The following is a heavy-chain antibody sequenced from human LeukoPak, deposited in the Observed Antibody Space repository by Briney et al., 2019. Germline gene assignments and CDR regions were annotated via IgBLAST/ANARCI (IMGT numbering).Heavy chain of an antibody. CDR3: ARDDSRNWFDP. Sequence: SETLSLTCTVSGGSISTSNYYWGWIRQPPGKGLEWIGNIFYSGSTYYSPSLRSRVTISPDTSRNQFSLKLNSVTAADTAVYYCARDDSRNWFDPWGQGTLVTVSS. CDR2: IFYSGST. D-gene: IGHD4-11*01. V-gene: IGHV4-39*07. CDR1: GGSISTSNYY. J-gene: IGHJ5*02.